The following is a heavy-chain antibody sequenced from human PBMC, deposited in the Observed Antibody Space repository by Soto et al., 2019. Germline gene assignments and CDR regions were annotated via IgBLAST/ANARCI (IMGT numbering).Heavy chain of an antibody. Sequence: PGGSLRLSCAASGFTFSSYAMHWVRQAPGKGLEWVAVISYDGSNKYYADSVKGRFTISRDNSKNTLYLQMNSLRAEDTAVYYCARDLAPEMATIFDYWGQGTLVTVSS. CDR1: GFTFSSYA. D-gene: IGHD5-12*01. V-gene: IGHV3-30-3*01. J-gene: IGHJ4*02. CDR3: ARDLAPEMATIFDY. CDR2: ISYDGSNK.